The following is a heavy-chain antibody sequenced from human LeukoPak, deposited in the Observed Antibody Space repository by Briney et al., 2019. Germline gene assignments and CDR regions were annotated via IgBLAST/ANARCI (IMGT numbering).Heavy chain of an antibody. Sequence: ASVKVSCKASGYTFTGYYMHWARQAPGQGLEWMGWINPNSGGTNYAQKFQGRVTMTRDTSISTAYMELSRLRSDDTAVYYCARVYDSSMVWFDPWGQGTLVTVSS. V-gene: IGHV1-2*02. J-gene: IGHJ5*02. CDR3: ARVYDSSMVWFDP. CDR2: INPNSGGT. D-gene: IGHD3-22*01. CDR1: GYTFTGYY.